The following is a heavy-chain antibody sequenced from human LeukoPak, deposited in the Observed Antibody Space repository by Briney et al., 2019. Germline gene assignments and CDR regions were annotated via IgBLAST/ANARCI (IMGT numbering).Heavy chain of an antibody. CDR3: AKEYVDAGDYYYYYMDV. J-gene: IGHJ6*03. CDR1: GFTFSSYA. D-gene: IGHD3-16*01. CDR2: ISGSGDST. V-gene: IGHV3-23*01. Sequence: PGGSLRLSCAASGFTFSSYAMNWVRQAPGKGLEWVSAISGSGDSTYYADSVKGRFTISRDNSKNTLYLQMNSLRAEDTAVYYCAKEYVDAGDYYYYYMDVWGKGTTVTVSS.